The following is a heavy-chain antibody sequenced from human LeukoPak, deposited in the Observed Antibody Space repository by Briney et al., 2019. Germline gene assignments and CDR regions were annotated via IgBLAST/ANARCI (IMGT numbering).Heavy chain of an antibody. Sequence: KTSETLSLTCAVYGGSFSGYYWSWIRQPPGKGLEWIGEINHSGSTNYNPSLKSRVTISVDTSKNQFSLKLSSVTAADTAVYYCARSHRDYYYYGMDVWGQGTTVTVSS. CDR3: ARSHRDYYYYGMDV. V-gene: IGHV4-34*01. CDR2: INHSGST. J-gene: IGHJ6*02. CDR1: GGSFSGYY.